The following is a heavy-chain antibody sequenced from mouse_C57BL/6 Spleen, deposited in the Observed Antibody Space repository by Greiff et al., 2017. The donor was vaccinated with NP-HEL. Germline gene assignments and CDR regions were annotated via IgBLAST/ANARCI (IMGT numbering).Heavy chain of an antibody. V-gene: IGHV7-3*01. Sequence: EVKLMESGGGLVQPGGSLSLSCAASGFTFTDYYMSWVRQPPGKALEWLGFIRNKANGYTTEYSASVKGRFTISRDNSQSILYLQMNALRAEDSATYYCARYGSSGYSWLAYWGQGTLVTVSA. D-gene: IGHD3-2*02. J-gene: IGHJ3*01. CDR3: ARYGSSGYSWLAY. CDR2: IRNKANGYTT. CDR1: GFTFTDYY.